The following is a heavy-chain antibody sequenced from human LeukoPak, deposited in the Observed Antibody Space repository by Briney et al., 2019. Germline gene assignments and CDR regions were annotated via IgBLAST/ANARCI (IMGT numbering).Heavy chain of an antibody. Sequence: GGSLRLSCAASGFTFSSYAMSWVRQAPGKGLEWVGRIKSKTDGGTTDYAAPVKGRFTISRDDSRNTLYLQMNSLKTEDTAVYYCTPISAVAGSFDYWGQGTLVTVSS. D-gene: IGHD6-19*01. J-gene: IGHJ4*02. CDR3: TPISAVAGSFDY. CDR1: GFTFSSYA. CDR2: IKSKTDGGTT. V-gene: IGHV3-15*01.